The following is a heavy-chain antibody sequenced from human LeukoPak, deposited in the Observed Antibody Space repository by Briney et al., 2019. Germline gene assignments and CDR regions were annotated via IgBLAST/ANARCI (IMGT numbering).Heavy chain of an antibody. CDR2: VDPEDGET. J-gene: IGHJ3*02. Sequence: GASVKVSCKVSGYTFTDYYMHWVQQAPGKGLEWMGLVDPEDGETIYAEKFQGRVTITADTSTDTAYMELSSLRSEDTAVYYCATARSNCSGGSCYSAGAFDIWGQGTMVTVSS. V-gene: IGHV1-69-2*01. D-gene: IGHD2-15*01. CDR3: ATARSNCSGGSCYSAGAFDI. CDR1: GYTFTDYY.